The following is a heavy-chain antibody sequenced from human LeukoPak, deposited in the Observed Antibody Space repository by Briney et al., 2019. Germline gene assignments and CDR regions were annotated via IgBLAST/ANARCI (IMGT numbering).Heavy chain of an antibody. Sequence: GGSLRLSCAASGFTFSSYSMNWVRQAPGKGLEWVSSISSSSSYIYYADSVKGRFTISRDNAKNSLYLQMNSLRSEDTAVYYCAAGYNSGLAYWGQGTLVTVSS. CDR1: GFTFSSYS. D-gene: IGHD5-24*01. V-gene: IGHV3-21*01. J-gene: IGHJ4*02. CDR3: AAGYNSGLAY. CDR2: ISSSSSYI.